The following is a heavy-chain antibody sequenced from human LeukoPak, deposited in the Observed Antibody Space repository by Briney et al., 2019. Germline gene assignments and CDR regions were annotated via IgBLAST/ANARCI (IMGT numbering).Heavy chain of an antibody. CDR2: IYHSGTT. D-gene: IGHD6-13*01. V-gene: IGHV4-30-2*01. CDR1: GGSISSGGYS. Sequence: PSQTLSLTCAGSGGSISSGGYSWNWIRQPPGKGLEWIGYIYHSGTTYYNPSLKSRVTISVDRSKNQFSLKLSSVTAADTAVYYCARDQSSSWYWFDPWGQGTLVTVSS. J-gene: IGHJ5*02. CDR3: ARDQSSSWYWFDP.